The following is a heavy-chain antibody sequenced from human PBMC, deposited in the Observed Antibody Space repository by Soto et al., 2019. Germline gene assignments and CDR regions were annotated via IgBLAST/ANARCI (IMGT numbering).Heavy chain of an antibody. CDR3: ARGLYPFDSSSWGIFYYYYGMDV. Sequence: PGGSLRLSCAASGFTFSSYSMNWVRQAPGKGLEWVSSISSSSSYIYYADPVKGRFTISRDNAKNSLYLQMNSLRAEDTAVYYCARGLYPFDSSSWGIFYYYYGMDVWGQGTTVTV. J-gene: IGHJ6*02. CDR1: GFTFSSYS. D-gene: IGHD6-13*01. V-gene: IGHV3-21*01. CDR2: ISSSSSYI.